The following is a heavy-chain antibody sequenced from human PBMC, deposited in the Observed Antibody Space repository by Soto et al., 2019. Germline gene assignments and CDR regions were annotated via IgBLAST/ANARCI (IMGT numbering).Heavy chain of an antibody. D-gene: IGHD3-9*01. CDR2: IIPILGIA. CDR1: GGTFSSYT. V-gene: IGHV1-69*04. Sequence: SVKVSCKASGGTFSSYTISWVRQAPGQGLEWMGRIIPILGIANYAQKFQGRVTITADKSTSTAYMELSSLRSEDTAVYYCARDSTDYDILTGYYSFDPWGQGTLVTVSS. CDR3: ARDSTDYDILTGYYSFDP. J-gene: IGHJ5*02.